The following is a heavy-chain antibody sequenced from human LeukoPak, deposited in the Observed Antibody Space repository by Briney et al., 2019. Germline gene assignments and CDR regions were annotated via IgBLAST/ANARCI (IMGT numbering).Heavy chain of an antibody. Sequence: GGSLRLSCAASGFTFSNAWMSWVRQAPGKGLEWVGRIKSKTDGGTTDYAAPVKGRFTISRDDSKNTLYLQMNSLKTEDTAVYYCTTAERITMVRGVTIENSEYFQHWGQGTLVTVSS. V-gene: IGHV3-15*01. CDR1: GFTFSNAW. CDR2: IKSKTDGGTT. D-gene: IGHD3-10*01. J-gene: IGHJ1*01. CDR3: TTAERITMVRGVTIENSEYFQH.